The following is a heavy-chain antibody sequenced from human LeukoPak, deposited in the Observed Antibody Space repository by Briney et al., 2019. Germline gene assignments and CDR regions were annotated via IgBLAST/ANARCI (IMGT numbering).Heavy chain of an antibody. CDR2: IIPILGIA. CDR1: GGTFSSYA. J-gene: IGHJ4*02. V-gene: IGHV1-69*04. Sequence: SVKVSCKAPGGTFSSYAISWVRQAPGQGLEWMGRIIPILGIANYTQKFQGRVTITADKSTSTAYMELSSLRSEDTAVYYCARQSSGSYQGSFDYWGQGTLVTVSS. D-gene: IGHD1-26*01. CDR3: ARQSSGSYQGSFDY.